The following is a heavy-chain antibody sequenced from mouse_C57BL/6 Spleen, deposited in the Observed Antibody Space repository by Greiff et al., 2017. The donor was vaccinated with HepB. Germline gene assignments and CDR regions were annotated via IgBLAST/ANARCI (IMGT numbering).Heavy chain of an antibody. Sequence: EVQLQQSGPELVKPGASVKIPCKASGYTFTDYNMDWVKQSHGKSLEWIGDINPNNGGTIYNQKFKGKATFTVDKSSSTAYMELRILTSEDTAVYYCARSPTSGVGFDYWGQGTTLTVSS. CDR1: GYTFTDYN. CDR2: INPNNGGT. V-gene: IGHV1-18*01. D-gene: IGHD3-1*01. CDR3: ARSPTSGVGFDY. J-gene: IGHJ2*01.